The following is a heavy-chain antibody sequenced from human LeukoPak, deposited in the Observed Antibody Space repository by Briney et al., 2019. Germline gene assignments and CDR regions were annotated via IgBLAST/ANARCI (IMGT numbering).Heavy chain of an antibody. CDR2: INHSGST. CDR3: ARGFSSERIAVAGTNY. Sequence: PSETLSLTCTVSGGSISSGGYYWSWIRQHPGKGLEWIGEINHSGSTNYNPSLKSRVTISVDTSKNQFSLKLSSVTAADTAVYYCARGFSSERIAVAGTNYWGQGTLVTVSS. CDR1: GGSISSGGYY. D-gene: IGHD6-19*01. J-gene: IGHJ4*02. V-gene: IGHV4-61*08.